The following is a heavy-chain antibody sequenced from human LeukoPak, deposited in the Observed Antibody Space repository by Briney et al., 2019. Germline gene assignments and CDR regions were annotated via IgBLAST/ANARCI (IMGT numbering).Heavy chain of an antibody. D-gene: IGHD5-24*01. CDR3: AREGTATIFDY. CDR2: IWYDGSNK. J-gene: IGHJ4*02. Sequence: GGSLRLSCAASGFTFSSYGMHWVRQAPGKGLEWVAVIWYDGSNKYYADSVKGRFTISRDNSKNTLYLQMNSLRAGDTAVYYCAREGTATIFDYWGQGTLVTVSS. CDR1: GFTFSSYG. V-gene: IGHV3-33*01.